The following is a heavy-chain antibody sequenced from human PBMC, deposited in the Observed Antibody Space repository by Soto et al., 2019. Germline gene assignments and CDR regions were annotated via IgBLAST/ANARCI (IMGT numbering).Heavy chain of an antibody. CDR3: ARVVGALGPWFDP. J-gene: IGHJ5*02. Sequence: QVQLVQSGAEVKEPGASVKVSCKASGYTFTSYTISWVRQAPGQGLEWMGRISPYNGNTNYAQKLQGRVTMTTDTSTSIAYMELRSLRSDDPAVYYCARVVGALGPWFDPWGQGTLVTVSS. D-gene: IGHD1-26*01. V-gene: IGHV1-18*01. CDR2: ISPYNGNT. CDR1: GYTFTSYT.